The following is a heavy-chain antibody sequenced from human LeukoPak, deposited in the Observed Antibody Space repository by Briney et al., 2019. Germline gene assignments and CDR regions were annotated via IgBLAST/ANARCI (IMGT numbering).Heavy chain of an antibody. J-gene: IGHJ3*02. CDR3: ARDSFDSSGYLTPDDAFDI. CDR1: GGTFSSYA. V-gene: IGHV1-69*06. Sequence: SVKVSCKASGGTFSSYAISWVRQAPGQGLEWMGGIIPIFGTANYAQKFQGRVTITADKSTSTAYMELSSLRSEDTAVYYCARDSFDSSGYLTPDDAFDIWGQGTMVTVSS. CDR2: IIPIFGTA. D-gene: IGHD3-22*01.